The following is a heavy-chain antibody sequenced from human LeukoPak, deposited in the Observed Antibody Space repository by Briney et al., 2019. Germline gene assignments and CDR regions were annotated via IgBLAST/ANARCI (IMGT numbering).Heavy chain of an antibody. V-gene: IGHV3-21*01. CDR2: ISSSSSYI. CDR3: ARENSGSYYQFDY. D-gene: IGHD1-26*01. CDR1: GFTFSSYS. J-gene: IGHJ4*02. Sequence: GGSLRLSCAASGFTFSSYSMNWVRQAPGKGLEWVSSISSSSSYIYYADSVKGRFTISRDNTKNSLSLQMNSLRAEDTAVYYCARENSGSYYQFDYWGQGTLVTVSP.